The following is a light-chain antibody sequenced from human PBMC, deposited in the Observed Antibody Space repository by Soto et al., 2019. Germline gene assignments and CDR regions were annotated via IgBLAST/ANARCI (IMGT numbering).Light chain of an antibody. Sequence: EIVLTQSPATLSLSPGERATLSCRASQNISIYLAWYQQRPGQAPRLLIYDASNRATGIPARFSGSGSGTDFTLAISSLEPEDFAVYYCQQCSNWPPEITFGQGTRLDIK. V-gene: IGKV3-11*01. CDR3: QQCSNWPPEIT. CDR2: DAS. CDR1: QNISIY. J-gene: IGKJ5*01.